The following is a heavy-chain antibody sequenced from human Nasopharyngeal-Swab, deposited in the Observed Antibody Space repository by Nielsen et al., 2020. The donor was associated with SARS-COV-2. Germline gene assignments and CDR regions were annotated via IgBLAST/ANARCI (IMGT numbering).Heavy chain of an antibody. CDR3: VRGGYYYDSSGFSIEFDF. D-gene: IGHD3-22*01. V-gene: IGHV4-39*07. J-gene: IGHJ4*02. Sequence: GSLRLSCTVSGGSTSSSYYYWGWIRQPPGKGLEWIGSIYNSGSTYYNPSLLSRVTMSVDTSKNQFSLRLNSVTAADTAVFYCVRGGYYYDSSGFSIEFDFWGQGILVTVSS. CDR2: IYNSGST. CDR1: GGSTSSSYYY.